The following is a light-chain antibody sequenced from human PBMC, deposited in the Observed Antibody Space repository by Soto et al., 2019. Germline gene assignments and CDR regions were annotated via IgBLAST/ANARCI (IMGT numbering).Light chain of an antibody. J-gene: IGLJ3*02. CDR3: CSYAGSSTWV. CDR2: EGS. V-gene: IGLV2-23*01. Sequence: QPVLTQPASVSGSPGQSITISCTGTSSDVGRYNLVSWYQQHPGKGPKVMIYEGSKRPSGVSNRFSGSTSGNTASLTISGLQAEDEADYYCCSYAGSSTWVFGGGTKLTVL. CDR1: SSDVGRYNL.